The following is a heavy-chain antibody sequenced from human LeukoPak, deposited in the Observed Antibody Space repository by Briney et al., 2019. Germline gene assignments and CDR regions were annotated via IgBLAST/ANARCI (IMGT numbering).Heavy chain of an antibody. V-gene: IGHV3-33*01. CDR3: ARAPVGVGAKRGYYFDY. J-gene: IGHJ4*02. D-gene: IGHD1-26*01. CDR2: IWYDGSNK. Sequence: PGGSLRLSCAASGFTFSSYGMHWVRQAPGKGLEWVAVIWYDGSNKYYPGSVKGRFTISRENAKNSLYLQMNSLRAGDTAVYYCARAPVGVGAKRGYYFDYWGQGTLVTVSS. CDR1: GFTFSSYG.